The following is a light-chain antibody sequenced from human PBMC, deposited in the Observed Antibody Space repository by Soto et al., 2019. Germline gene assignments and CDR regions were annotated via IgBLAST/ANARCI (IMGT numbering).Light chain of an antibody. V-gene: IGKV4-1*01. J-gene: IGKJ1*01. CDR1: QSVLYSSNNKNY. CDR3: QQYYSTPQT. CDR2: WAS. Sequence: DIVMTQSPDSLAVSPGARATINCKSSQSVLYSSNNKNYLVWYQQKPGQPPKLLIYWASTRESGVPDRFSGSGSGTDFTLTISSLQAEDVAVYYCQQYYSTPQTFGQGTKVEIK.